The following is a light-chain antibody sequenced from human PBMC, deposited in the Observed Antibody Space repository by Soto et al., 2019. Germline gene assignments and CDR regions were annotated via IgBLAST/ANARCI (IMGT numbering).Light chain of an antibody. J-gene: IGKJ1*01. CDR3: QQYDSFSVT. CDR1: QTISSW. CDR2: DVS. Sequence: DIQMTQSPSTLTGSVGDRVTITCRASQTISSWLAWYQQKPGKAPKLLIYDVSALKRGVPPRFSGSGSGTEFTLTISSLQPDDFATYYCQQYDSFSVTFGQGTKVDIK. V-gene: IGKV1-5*01.